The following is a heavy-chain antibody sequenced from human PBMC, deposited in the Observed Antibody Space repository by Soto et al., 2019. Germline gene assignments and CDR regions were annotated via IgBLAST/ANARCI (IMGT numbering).Heavy chain of an antibody. CDR2: ISSSSSYI. Sequence: PGGSLRLSCAASGFTFSSYSMNWVRQAPGKGLEWVSSISSSSSYIYYADSVKGRFTISRDNAKNSLYLQMNSLRAEDTAVYYCARDCRTSCLDHDAFDIWGQGTMVTVSS. J-gene: IGHJ3*02. V-gene: IGHV3-21*01. CDR1: GFTFSSYS. D-gene: IGHD2-2*01. CDR3: ARDCRTSCLDHDAFDI.